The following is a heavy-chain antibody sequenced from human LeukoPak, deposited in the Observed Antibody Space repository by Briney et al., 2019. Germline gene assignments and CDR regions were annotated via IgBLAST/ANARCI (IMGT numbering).Heavy chain of an antibody. Sequence: GGSLRLSCAASGFTFSSYSMNWVRQAPGKGLEWVSSISSSSSYIYYADSVKGRFTISRDNSKNTLYLQMNSLRAEDTAVYYCAKDIQQWLVPPFDYWGQGTLVTVSS. CDR1: GFTFSSYS. V-gene: IGHV3-21*04. J-gene: IGHJ4*02. D-gene: IGHD6-19*01. CDR3: AKDIQQWLVPPFDY. CDR2: ISSSSSYI.